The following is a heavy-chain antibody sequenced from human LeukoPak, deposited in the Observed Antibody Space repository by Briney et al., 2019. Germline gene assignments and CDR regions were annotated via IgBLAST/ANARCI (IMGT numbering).Heavy chain of an antibody. V-gene: IGHV3-30-3*02. Sequence: GMSLRLSCAASGFTFGVYAIHWVRQAPAKGLEWVAFISYDGSNKYYADSVKGRFTISRDNSKNTLYLQMNSLRAEDTAVYYCAKDPGIFYGSFAFDYWGQGTLVTVSS. CDR2: ISYDGSNK. CDR1: GFTFGVYA. J-gene: IGHJ4*02. CDR3: AKDPGIFYGSFAFDY. D-gene: IGHD3-10*01.